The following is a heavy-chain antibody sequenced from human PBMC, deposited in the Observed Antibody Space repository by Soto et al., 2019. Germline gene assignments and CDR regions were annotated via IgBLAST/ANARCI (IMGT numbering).Heavy chain of an antibody. J-gene: IGHJ5*02. CDR2: INHSGST. Sequence: SETLSLTCAVYGGSFRDYYWSWVRQPPGKGLEWIGQINHSGSTNYNPSLKSRATISVDTSKNQFSLKLSSVTAADTAVYYCARVGGINWFDPWGQGTLVTVSS. V-gene: IGHV4-34*01. CDR1: GGSFRDYY. CDR3: ARVGGINWFDP. D-gene: IGHD1-20*01.